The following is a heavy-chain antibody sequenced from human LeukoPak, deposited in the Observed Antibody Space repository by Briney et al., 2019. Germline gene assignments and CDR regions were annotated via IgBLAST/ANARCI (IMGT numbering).Heavy chain of an antibody. CDR3: GESLGVGGYTRYKGFDQ. V-gene: IGHV3-23*01. J-gene: IGHJ4*02. Sequence: GGSLRLSCAASGFPFKSFAKNWVRQAPGKGLEGVSSISDSDDSSHYTDFVKGRFTISRDNSKHTLHLQMNSQRAEDTAVYYCGESLGVGGYTRYKGFDQWGQGTLVTVSS. CDR1: GFPFKSFA. D-gene: IGHD3-16*02. CDR2: ISDSDDSS.